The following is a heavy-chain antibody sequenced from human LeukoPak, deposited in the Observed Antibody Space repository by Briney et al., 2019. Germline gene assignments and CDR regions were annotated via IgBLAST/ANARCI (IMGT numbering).Heavy chain of an antibody. CDR3: AKGKTGRFLEWLLFDH. CDR2: ISVSGGNT. J-gene: IGHJ4*02. D-gene: IGHD3-3*01. V-gene: IGHV3-23*01. Sequence: GGSLRLSCVASGFTFSSYAMSWVRQTPPRGLESVSTISVSGGNTYSTDSAKGRFTISRNNSKNTLYLLMDSLRADDTAVYYCAKGKTGRFLEWLLFDHWGQGTLVSVSS. CDR1: GFTFSSYA.